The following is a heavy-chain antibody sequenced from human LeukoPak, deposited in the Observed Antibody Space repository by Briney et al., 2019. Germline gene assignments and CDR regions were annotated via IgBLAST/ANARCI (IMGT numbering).Heavy chain of an antibody. CDR2: INPNSGGT. CDR1: GYTFTGYY. V-gene: IGHV1-2*02. D-gene: IGHD3-22*01. J-gene: IGHJ4*02. Sequence: ASVKVSCKASGYTFTGYYMHWVRQAPGQGLEWMRWINPNSGGTNYAQKLQGRVTMTTDTSTSTAYMELRSLRSDDTAVYYCARSDVLYYYDSSGIFDYWGQGTLVTVSS. CDR3: ARSDVLYYYDSSGIFDY.